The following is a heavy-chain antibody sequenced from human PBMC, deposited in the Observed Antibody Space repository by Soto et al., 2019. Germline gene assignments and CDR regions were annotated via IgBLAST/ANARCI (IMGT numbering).Heavy chain of an antibody. Sequence: GESLKISCKGSGYSFAYYWIAWVRQMPGKGLEWMGIIYPGDSDTRYSPSFQGQVTISADKSISTAYLQWSSLKASDTAMYYCVRHRVVGAPRVGLDFWGPGPTVTVFS. V-gene: IGHV5-51*01. J-gene: IGHJ6*02. CDR3: VRHRVVGAPRVGLDF. D-gene: IGHD2-15*01. CDR1: GYSFAYYW. CDR2: IYPGDSDT.